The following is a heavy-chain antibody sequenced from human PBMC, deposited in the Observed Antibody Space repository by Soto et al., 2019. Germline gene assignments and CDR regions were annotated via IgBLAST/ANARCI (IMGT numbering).Heavy chain of an antibody. V-gene: IGHV3-23*01. CDR3: ARASTYNWNYDDY. CDR1: GVNFSSYG. J-gene: IGHJ4*02. CDR2: ISGSGGST. D-gene: IGHD1-7*01. Sequence: GGSLRLSCAASGVNFSSYGMSWVRQDQGKGLEWVSAISGSGGSTYYADSVKGRFTISRDNSKNTLYLQMNSLRAEDTAVYYCARASTYNWNYDDYWGQGTLVTVSS.